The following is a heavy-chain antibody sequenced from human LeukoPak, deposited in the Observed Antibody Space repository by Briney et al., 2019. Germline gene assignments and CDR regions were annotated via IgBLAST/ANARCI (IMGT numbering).Heavy chain of an antibody. CDR1: GFTFSNYA. J-gene: IGHJ4*02. CDR2: ISYDGTNK. Sequence: GSLRLSCAASGFTFSNYAMAWVRQAPGKGLEWVAVISYDGTNKYYADSVKGRFTISRDNSKNTLFLQMNSLSIEDTAVYYCAKDYGSGSYADAVGFWGQGTLVTVSS. D-gene: IGHD3-10*01. V-gene: IGHV3-30*18. CDR3: AKDYGSGSYADAVGF.